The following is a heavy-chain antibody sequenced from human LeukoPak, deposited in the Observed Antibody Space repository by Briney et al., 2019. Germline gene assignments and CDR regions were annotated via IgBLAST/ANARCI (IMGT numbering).Heavy chain of an antibody. D-gene: IGHD3-22*01. CDR2: IYYSGST. CDR3: ARFPSYYDSSPFHY. J-gene: IGHJ4*02. Sequence: PSETLSLTCTVSGGSISSYYWSWIRQPPGKGLEWIGYIYYSGSTNYNPSLKSRVTISVDTSKNQFSLKLSSVTAADTAVYYCARFPSYYDSSPFHYWGQGTLVTVSS. CDR1: GGSISSYY. V-gene: IGHV4-59*08.